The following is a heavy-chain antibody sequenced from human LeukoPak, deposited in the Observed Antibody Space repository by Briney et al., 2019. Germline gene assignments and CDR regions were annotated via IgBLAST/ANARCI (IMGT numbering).Heavy chain of an antibody. J-gene: IGHJ4*02. CDR3: ARAIFGRGYYDY. CDR2: IIPILGIA. CDR1: GGTFSSYA. D-gene: IGHD3-9*01. Sequence: SVKVFCKASGGTFSSYAISWVRQAPGQGLEWMGRIIPILGIANYAQKFQGRVTITADKSTSTAYMELSSLRSEDTAVYYCARAIFGRGYYDYWGQGTLVTVSS. V-gene: IGHV1-69*04.